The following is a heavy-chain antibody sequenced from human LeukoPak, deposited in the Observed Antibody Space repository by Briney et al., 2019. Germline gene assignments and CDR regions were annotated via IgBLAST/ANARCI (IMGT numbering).Heavy chain of an antibody. J-gene: IGHJ4*02. CDR3: ARDRADPDYGDYVFAY. V-gene: IGHV3-21*01. Sequence: PGGSLRLSCAASGFTFSSYRMNWVRQAPGKGLEWVSSISSRSSYIYYADSLKGRFTISRDNAKNSLYLNIHSLRAEDTAVYCCARDRADPDYGDYVFAYWGQGTLVTVSS. D-gene: IGHD4-17*01. CDR1: GFTFSSYR. CDR2: ISSRSSYI.